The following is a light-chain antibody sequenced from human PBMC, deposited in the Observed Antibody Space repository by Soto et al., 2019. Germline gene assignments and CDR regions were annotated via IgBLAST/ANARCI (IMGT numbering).Light chain of an antibody. J-gene: IGKJ2*02. CDR2: DAS. V-gene: IGKV1-5*01. CDR3: QQYFRSCT. Sequence: DIQLTQSPSTLSASVGDRVTITCRASQSVTGWLAWYQQKPGKAPKLLIYDASSLQRGVPLRFSGSGSGTEYSLTFSSLQPDDFATYYCQQYFRSCTFGQGPKVEIK. CDR1: QSVTGW.